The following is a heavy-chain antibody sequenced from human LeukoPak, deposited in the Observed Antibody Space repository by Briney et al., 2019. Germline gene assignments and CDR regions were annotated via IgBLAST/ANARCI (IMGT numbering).Heavy chain of an antibody. J-gene: IGHJ4*02. Sequence: GRSLRLSCAASGFTFSSYAMHWVRQAPGKGLEWVAVISYDGSNKYYADSVKGRFTISRDNSKNTLYLQMNSLRAEDTAVYYCASHVDTAMVGDYWGQGTLVTVSS. V-gene: IGHV3-30-3*01. CDR3: ASHVDTAMVGDY. CDR1: GFTFSSYA. CDR2: ISYDGSNK. D-gene: IGHD5-18*01.